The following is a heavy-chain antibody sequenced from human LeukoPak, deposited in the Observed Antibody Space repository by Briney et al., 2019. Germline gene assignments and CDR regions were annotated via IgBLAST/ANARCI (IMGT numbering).Heavy chain of an antibody. CDR1: GYTFTSYA. Sequence: ASVKVSCKASGYTFTSYAMNWVRQAPGQGLEWMGWINTNTGNPTYAQGFTGRFVFSLDTSVSTAYLQISSLKAEDTAVYYCATLMRGLMAGDYFDYWGQGTLVTVSS. CDR2: INTNTGNP. J-gene: IGHJ4*02. CDR3: ATLMRGLMAGDYFDY. D-gene: IGHD6-19*01. V-gene: IGHV7-4-1*02.